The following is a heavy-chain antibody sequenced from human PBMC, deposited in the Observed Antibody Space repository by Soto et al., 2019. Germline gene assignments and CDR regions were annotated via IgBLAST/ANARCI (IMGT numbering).Heavy chain of an antibody. V-gene: IGHV4-59*01. CDR1: GGSISSYY. CDR3: ARAPYSSSAHFDY. Sequence: SETLSLTCTVSGGSISSYYWSWIRQPPGKGLEWIGYIYYSGSTNYNPSLKSRVTTSVDTSKNQFSLKLSSVTAADTAVYYCARAPYSSSAHFDYWGQGTLVTVSS. J-gene: IGHJ4*02. D-gene: IGHD6-6*01. CDR2: IYYSGST.